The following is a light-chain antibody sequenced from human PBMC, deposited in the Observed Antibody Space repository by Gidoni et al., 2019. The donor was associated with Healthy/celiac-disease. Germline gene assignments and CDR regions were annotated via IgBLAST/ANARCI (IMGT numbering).Light chain of an antibody. CDR2: GAS. Sequence: IVMTQSPATLSVSPGERATLSCRASQSVSSNLAWYQQQPGQAPRLLIYGASTRATGIPARFSGSGSGTEFTLTISSLQSEDFAVYYCHQYNNWPTWTFGQGTKVEIK. V-gene: IGKV3-15*01. CDR1: QSVSSN. J-gene: IGKJ1*01. CDR3: HQYNNWPTWT.